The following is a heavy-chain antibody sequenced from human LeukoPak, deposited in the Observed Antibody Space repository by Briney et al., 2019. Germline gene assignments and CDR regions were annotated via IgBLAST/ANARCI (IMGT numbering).Heavy chain of an antibody. D-gene: IGHD5-24*01. J-gene: IGHJ6*02. CDR3: VRGWRNMDV. Sequence: GGSLRLSCSASGFIFTSYPMHWVRQAPGKGLEYVAVVNNNGGTTYYADSVKGRFTISRDKSKNTLYLQMSSLRPEDTAVYYCVRGWRNMDVWGQGTTVTVSS. CDR1: GFIFTSYP. CDR2: VNNNGGTT. V-gene: IGHV3-64D*06.